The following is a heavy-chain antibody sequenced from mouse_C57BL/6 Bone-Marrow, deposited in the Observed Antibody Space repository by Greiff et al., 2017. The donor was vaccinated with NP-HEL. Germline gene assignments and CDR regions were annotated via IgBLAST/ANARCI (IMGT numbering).Heavy chain of an antibody. D-gene: IGHD1-2*01. V-gene: IGHV1-76*01. CDR2: IYPGSGNT. CDR3: ASNHYCGSHYYAMDC. Sequence: VQLQQSGAELVRPGASVKPSCKASGYTFTDYSINWVKQRPGQGLEWIARIYPGSGNTYYNEKFKGKATLTAEKSSSTAYLQHSSLTSEDSAVYFCASNHYCGSHYYAMDCGGRGTSVTVSS. CDR1: GYTFTDYS. J-gene: IGHJ4*01.